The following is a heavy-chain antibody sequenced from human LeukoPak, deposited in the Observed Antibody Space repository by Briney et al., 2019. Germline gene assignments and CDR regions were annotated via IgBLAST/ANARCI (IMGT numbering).Heavy chain of an antibody. Sequence: ASVKVSCKASGYTFTSYYMHWVRQAPGQGLEWMGIINPSGGSTSYAQKFQGRVTMTRDTSTSTVYMELSSLRSEDTAVYYCARDSGDYYDSSGYQNWFDPWGQGTLVTVSS. CDR3: ARDSGDYYDSSGYQNWFDP. CDR2: INPSGGST. D-gene: IGHD3-22*01. V-gene: IGHV1-46*01. CDR1: GYTFTSYY. J-gene: IGHJ5*02.